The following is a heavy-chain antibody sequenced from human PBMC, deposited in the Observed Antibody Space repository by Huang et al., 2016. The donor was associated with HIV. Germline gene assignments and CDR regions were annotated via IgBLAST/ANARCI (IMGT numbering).Heavy chain of an antibody. CDR2: RSYDAKTK. V-gene: IGHV3-30*18. Sequence: QVQLVESGGGVVQPGRSLRISCAASGFTFSSSGMHWVRPGPGKGQEGVVVRSYDAKTKYDADYVKGRFSISRDNSKTTVYLQLNSLRLEDTAVYYCTKGGSAAAVLDFWGQGTLVTVSS. CDR1: GFTFSSSG. CDR3: TKGGSAAAVLDF. D-gene: IGHD6-13*01. J-gene: IGHJ4*02.